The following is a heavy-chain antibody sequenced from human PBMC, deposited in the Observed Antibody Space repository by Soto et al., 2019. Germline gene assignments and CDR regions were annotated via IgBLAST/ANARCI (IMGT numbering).Heavy chain of an antibody. CDR1: GFTFSTYA. J-gene: IGHJ4*02. V-gene: IGHV3-23*01. D-gene: IGHD2-21*01. CDR3: AKDLFPTSGQRFFFES. Sequence: GGSLRLSXAASGFTFSTYAMTWVRQAPGRGLEWVSTILHDETPFYTDSVKGRFTISRDNVRGTLYLQMNGLRVEDAALYFCAKDLFPTSGQRFFFESWGQGSLVTVSS. CDR2: ILHDETP.